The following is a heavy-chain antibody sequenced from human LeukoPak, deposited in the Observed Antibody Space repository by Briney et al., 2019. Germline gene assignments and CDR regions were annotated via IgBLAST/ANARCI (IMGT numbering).Heavy chain of an antibody. CDR1: GFTISSYY. J-gene: IGHJ3*02. V-gene: IGHV4-39*01. CDR2: NYYSGST. D-gene: IGHD3-9*01. CDR3: ARRLVDYDILTGPPAPRGAFDI. Sequence: SETLCLTCTVSGFTISSYYWGWIRQPPGKGLEWVGSNYYSGSTYYNPSLKSRFTISGDTSKNQFYLKMNTVTAASTAVYYCARRLVDYDILTGPPAPRGAFDIWGQGTMVTVSS.